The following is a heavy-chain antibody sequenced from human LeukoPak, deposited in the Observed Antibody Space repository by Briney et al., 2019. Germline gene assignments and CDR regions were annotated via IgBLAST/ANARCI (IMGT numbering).Heavy chain of an antibody. J-gene: IGHJ3*02. D-gene: IGHD2-21*01. Sequence: SETLSLTCAVSGYSISSGYYWGWIRQPPGKGLEWIGSIYHSGSTYYNPSLKSRVTISVDTSKNQFSLKLSSVTAADTAVYYYARTREYCGGGCYSLRYDAFDIWGQGTMVTVSS. CDR2: IYHSGST. V-gene: IGHV4-38-2*01. CDR1: GYSISSGYY. CDR3: ARTREYCGGGCYSLRYDAFDI.